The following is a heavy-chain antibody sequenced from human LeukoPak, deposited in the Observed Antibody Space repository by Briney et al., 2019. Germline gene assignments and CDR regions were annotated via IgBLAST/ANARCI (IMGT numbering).Heavy chain of an antibody. J-gene: IGHJ4*02. D-gene: IGHD6-13*01. Sequence: GGSLRLSCAASGFTFSSYGMHWVRQAPGKGLEWVAFIRYDGSNKYYADSVKGRFTISRDNSKNTLYLQMNSLRAEDTAVYYGAKDRGRQQAAAGMAIWGQGTLVTVSS. CDR1: GFTFSSYG. CDR3: AKDRGRQQAAAGMAI. CDR2: IRYDGSNK. V-gene: IGHV3-30*02.